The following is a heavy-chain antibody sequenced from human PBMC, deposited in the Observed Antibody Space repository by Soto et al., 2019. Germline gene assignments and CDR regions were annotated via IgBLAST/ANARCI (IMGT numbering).Heavy chain of an antibody. J-gene: IGHJ6*02. Sequence: RGESLKISCKGSGYSFTSYWIGWVRQMPGKGLEWMGIIYPGDSDTRYSPSFQGQVTISADKSISTAYLQWSSLKASDTAMYYCARQGRGTMVRGVIIPDYGMDVWGQGTTVTVSS. CDR1: GYSFTSYW. D-gene: IGHD3-10*01. CDR3: ARQGRGTMVRGVIIPDYGMDV. CDR2: IYPGDSDT. V-gene: IGHV5-51*01.